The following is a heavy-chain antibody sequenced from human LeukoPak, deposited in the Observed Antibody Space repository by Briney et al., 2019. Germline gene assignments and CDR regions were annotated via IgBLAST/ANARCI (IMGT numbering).Heavy chain of an antibody. Sequence: GGSLILSCGASGFTFSTSWMIWVRQAPGKGLEWVANLNQDGGEKYYVDSVKGRFTISRDNGRNSLYLQMDSLRVEDTAVYYCVRGLYGYWGQGTLVTVSS. D-gene: IGHD4-17*01. CDR2: LNQDGGEK. CDR3: VRGLYGY. CDR1: GFTFSTSW. J-gene: IGHJ4*02. V-gene: IGHV3-7*03.